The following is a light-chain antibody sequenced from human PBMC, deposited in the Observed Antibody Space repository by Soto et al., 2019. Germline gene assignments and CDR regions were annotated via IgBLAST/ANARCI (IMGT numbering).Light chain of an antibody. CDR3: QQYGGSPQT. V-gene: IGKV3-20*01. Sequence: EIVLTQSPGTLALSPGEGATLSCRASQSVSKYLAWYQQKPGQAPRLLIYGASSRATGIPDSFSGSGSGTDFTLTISRLKPEYFAVYYCQQYGGSPQTFGQGTEV. CDR1: QSVSKY. CDR2: GAS. J-gene: IGKJ1*01.